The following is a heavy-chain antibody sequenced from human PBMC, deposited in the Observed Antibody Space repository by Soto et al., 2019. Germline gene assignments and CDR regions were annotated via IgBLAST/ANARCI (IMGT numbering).Heavy chain of an antibody. CDR3: ARDSIAAAGPDDY. Sequence: ASVKVSCKXSGYTFTSYYMHWVRQAPGQGLEWMGIINPSGGSTSYARKFQGRVTMTRDTSTSTVYMELSSLRSEDTAVYYCARDSIAAAGPDDYWGQGTLVTVSS. V-gene: IGHV1-46*01. CDR1: GYTFTSYY. CDR2: INPSGGST. D-gene: IGHD6-13*01. J-gene: IGHJ4*02.